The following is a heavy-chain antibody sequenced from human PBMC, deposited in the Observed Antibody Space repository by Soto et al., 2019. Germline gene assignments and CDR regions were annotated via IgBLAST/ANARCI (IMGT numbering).Heavy chain of an antibody. D-gene: IGHD3-9*01. Sequence: QVQLVQSGADVKKPGASVKVSCKASGYTFTSYAMHWVRQAPGQRLEWMGWINAGNGNTKYSQKFQGRVTITRDTSASTAYMELSSRRSEDTAVYYCARDFTYYDILTGYSSYINWFDPWGQGTLVTVSS. J-gene: IGHJ5*02. CDR2: INAGNGNT. CDR1: GYTFTSYA. V-gene: IGHV1-3*01. CDR3: ARDFTYYDILTGYSSYINWFDP.